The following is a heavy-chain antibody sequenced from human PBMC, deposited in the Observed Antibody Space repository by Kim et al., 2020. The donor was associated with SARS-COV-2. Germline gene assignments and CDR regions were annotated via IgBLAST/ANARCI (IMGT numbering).Heavy chain of an antibody. Sequence: SRKSRVTIAVDTSKNQFSLKLSSVTGADTAVYYCARGGNGNIVVVTAFDYWGQGTLVTVSS. J-gene: IGHJ4*02. CDR3: ARGGNGNIVVVTAFDY. D-gene: IGHD2-21*02. V-gene: IGHV4-34*01.